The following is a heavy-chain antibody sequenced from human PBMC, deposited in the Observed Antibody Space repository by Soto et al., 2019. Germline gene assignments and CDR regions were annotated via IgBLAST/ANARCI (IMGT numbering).Heavy chain of an antibody. D-gene: IGHD6-13*01. Sequence: QVQLVQSGSEVKKPGSSVRVSCKTSGGSFSIYTFSWVRQAPGQGLEWMGRVLPFLDLTTYSQKFQGRVTITADKSTATAYLDLSSLTSENTAVYYSATDRANSNWLNFDSWRKGTLITVSS. CDR1: GGSFSIYT. CDR2: VLPFLDLT. V-gene: IGHV1-69*02. CDR3: ATDRANSNWLNFDS. J-gene: IGHJ4*02.